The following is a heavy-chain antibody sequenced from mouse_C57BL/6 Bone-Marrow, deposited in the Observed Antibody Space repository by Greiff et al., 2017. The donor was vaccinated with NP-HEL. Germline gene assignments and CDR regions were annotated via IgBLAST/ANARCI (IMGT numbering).Heavy chain of an antibody. V-gene: IGHV1-55*01. D-gene: IGHD2-1*01. CDR3: ARRGGNHYFDY. CDR1: GYTFTSYW. Sequence: VQLQQSGAELVKPGASVKMSCKASGYTFTSYWITWVKQRPGQGLAWIGDIYPGSGSTTYNEKFKSKATLTVDTSSSTAYMQLSSLTSEDSAVYYCARRGGNHYFDYWGQGTTLTVSS. J-gene: IGHJ2*01. CDR2: IYPGSGST.